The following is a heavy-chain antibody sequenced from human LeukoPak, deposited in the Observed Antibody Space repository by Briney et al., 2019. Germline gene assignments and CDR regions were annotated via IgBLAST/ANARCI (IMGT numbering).Heavy chain of an antibody. V-gene: IGHV3-23*01. J-gene: IGHJ4*02. D-gene: IGHD1-7*01. Sequence: GGSLRLSCAASGFTFSSYAMSLVRRAPGKGLEWVSAISASGYSTYYADSVKGRFTISRDNSKKTLYLQMNSLRAEDTAIFYCAKDVYNWNFYFDYWGQGTLVTVSS. CDR3: AKDVYNWNFYFDY. CDR1: GFTFSSYA. CDR2: ISASGYST.